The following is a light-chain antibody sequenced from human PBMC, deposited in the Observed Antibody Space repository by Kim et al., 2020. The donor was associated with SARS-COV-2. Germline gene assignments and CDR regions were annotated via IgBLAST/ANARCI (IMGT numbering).Light chain of an antibody. J-gene: IGKJ2*03. V-gene: IGKV4-1*01. CDR3: QQYYSTPPS. Sequence: RASLNCKSRQTVLYNSNSKNYLAWYQQKPGQAPKLLIYWASIRESRVSDRFSGSGSETDFTLTISSLQAEDVAVYYCQQYYSTPPSFGQGTKLEI. CDR2: WAS. CDR1: QTVLYNSNSKNY.